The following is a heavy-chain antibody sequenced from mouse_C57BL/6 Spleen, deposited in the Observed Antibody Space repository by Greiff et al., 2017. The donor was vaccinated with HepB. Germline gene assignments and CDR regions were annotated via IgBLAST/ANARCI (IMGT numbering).Heavy chain of an antibody. CDR3: ASAYGNYFDY. V-gene: IGHV5-6*01. D-gene: IGHD2-1*01. Sequence: VQLKESGGDLVKPGGSLKLSCAASGFTFSSYGMSWVRQTPDKRLEWVATISSGGSYTYYPDSVKGRFTISRDNAKNTLYLQMSSLKSEDTAMYYCASAYGNYFDYWGQGTTLTVSS. J-gene: IGHJ2*01. CDR2: ISSGGSYT. CDR1: GFTFSSYG.